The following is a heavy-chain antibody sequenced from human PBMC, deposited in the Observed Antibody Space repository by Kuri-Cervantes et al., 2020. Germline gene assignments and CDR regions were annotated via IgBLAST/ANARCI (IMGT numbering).Heavy chain of an antibody. CDR2: IYSGGST. J-gene: IGHJ4*02. CDR1: GFTFSSYD. CDR3: ARERAGTGYSMVCY. D-gene: IGHD3/OR15-3a*01. V-gene: IGHV3-66*01. Sequence: GGSLRLSCAASGFTFSSYDMHWVRQATGKGLEWASVIYSGGSTYYADSVKGRFTISRDNSKNTLYLQMNSLGAEDTAVYYCARERAGTGYSMVCYWGQGTRVTRSS.